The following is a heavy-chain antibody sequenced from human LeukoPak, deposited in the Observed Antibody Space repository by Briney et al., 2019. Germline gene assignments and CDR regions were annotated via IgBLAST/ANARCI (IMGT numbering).Heavy chain of an antibody. CDR2: IYSSGST. CDR3: ARDSGYSSSRYPWFDP. CDR1: GGSISSYY. V-gene: IGHV4-4*07. J-gene: IGHJ5*02. Sequence: SETLSLTCTVSGGSISSYYWTWIRQPAGKGLEWIGRIYSSGSTNHNPSLKSRVTMSVDTSKNQFSLKVRSVTAADTAVYYCARDSGYSSSRYPWFDPWGQGILVTVSS. D-gene: IGHD6-13*01.